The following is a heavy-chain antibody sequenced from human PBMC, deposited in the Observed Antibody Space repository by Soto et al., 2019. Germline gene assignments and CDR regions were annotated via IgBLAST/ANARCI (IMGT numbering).Heavy chain of an antibody. CDR1: GGTFSSYA. D-gene: IGHD3-10*01. CDR2: IIPIFGTA. Sequence: QVQLVQSGAEVKKPGSSVKVSCKASGGTFSSYAISWVRQAPGQGLEWMGGIIPIFGTANYAQKFQGRVTITADEYTSTAYMELSSLRSEDTAVYYCARDLYYYGSGSYGGMDVWGQGTTVTVSS. J-gene: IGHJ6*02. V-gene: IGHV1-69*01. CDR3: ARDLYYYGSGSYGGMDV.